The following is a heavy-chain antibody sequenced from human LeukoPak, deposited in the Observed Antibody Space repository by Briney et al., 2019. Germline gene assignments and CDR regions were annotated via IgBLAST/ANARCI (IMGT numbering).Heavy chain of an antibody. V-gene: IGHV3-7*01. CDR1: GFTFSNYW. CDR3: ARDKVVGATHFDY. Sequence: GGSLRLSCAASGFTFSNYWMSWVRQAPGEGLEWVANIKQDGGEIYYVDSVKGRFTISRDNAKNSLFLQMNGLRAEDTAVYYCARDKVVGATHFDYWGQGILVTVSS. D-gene: IGHD1-26*01. J-gene: IGHJ4*02. CDR2: IKQDGGEI.